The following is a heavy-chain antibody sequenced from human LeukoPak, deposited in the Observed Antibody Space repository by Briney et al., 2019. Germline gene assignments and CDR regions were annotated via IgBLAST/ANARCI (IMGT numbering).Heavy chain of an antibody. D-gene: IGHD4-17*01. J-gene: IGHJ4*02. CDR1: GYSISSGYY. CDR3: ARQTRYGDYVNFDY. Sequence: SETLSLTCAVSGYSISSGYYWGWIRQPPGKGLEWIGSIYHSGSTYYNPSLKSRVTISVDTSKNQFSLKLSSVTAADTAVYYCARQTRYGDYVNFDYWGQGTLVTVSS. CDR2: IYHSGST. V-gene: IGHV4-38-2*01.